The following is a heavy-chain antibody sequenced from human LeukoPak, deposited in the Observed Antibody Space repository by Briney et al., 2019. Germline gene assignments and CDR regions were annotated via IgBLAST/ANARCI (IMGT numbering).Heavy chain of an antibody. J-gene: IGHJ4*02. V-gene: IGHV1-2*02. CDR2: INPNSGGT. CDR1: GGTFSSYA. D-gene: IGHD1-7*01. Sequence: ASVKVSCKASGGTFSSYAISWVRQAPGQGLEWMGWINPNSGGTNYAQKFQGRVTMTRDTSISTAYMELSRLRSDDTAVYYCARKRGGGNYYFDNWGQGTLVTVSS. CDR3: ARKRGGGNYYFDN.